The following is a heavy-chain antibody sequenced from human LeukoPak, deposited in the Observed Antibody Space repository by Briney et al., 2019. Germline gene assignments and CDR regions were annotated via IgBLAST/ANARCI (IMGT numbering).Heavy chain of an antibody. CDR3: ARDYLAATGSARGSSAY. J-gene: IGHJ4*02. CDR1: GFTFSSYE. Sequence: PGASLRLSCAASGFTFSSYEMNWVRQAPGKGLEWVSYISSSGSTIYYADSVKGRFTISRDNAKNSLYLQMNSLRAEDTAVYYCARDYLAATGSARGSSAYWGQGTLVTVSS. CDR2: ISSSGSTI. V-gene: IGHV3-48*03. D-gene: IGHD6-13*01.